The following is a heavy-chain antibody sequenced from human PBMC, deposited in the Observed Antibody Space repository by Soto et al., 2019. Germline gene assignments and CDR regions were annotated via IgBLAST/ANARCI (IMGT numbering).Heavy chain of an antibody. Sequence: PSETLSLTCTVSGGSISSYYWIWIRQPPGKGLEWIGYIYYSGSTNYNPSLKSRVTISVDTSKNQFSLKLSSVTAADTAVYYCARLITVAGKRGLDYWGQGTLVTVSS. CDR2: IYYSGST. CDR1: GGSISSYY. CDR3: ARLITVAGKRGLDY. D-gene: IGHD6-19*01. J-gene: IGHJ4*02. V-gene: IGHV4-59*01.